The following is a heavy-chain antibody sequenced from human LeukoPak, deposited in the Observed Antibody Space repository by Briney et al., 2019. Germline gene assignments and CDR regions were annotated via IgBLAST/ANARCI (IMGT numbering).Heavy chain of an antibody. CDR1: GYTFTSYG. V-gene: IGHV1-18*01. D-gene: IGHD3-3*01. J-gene: IGHJ3*02. CDR2: ISAYNGDT. CDR3: ARDRDDFWSGPVAFDI. Sequence: ASVKVSCKGSGYTFTSYGISWARQAPGQGLEWMGWISAYNGDTNYAQKVQGRVTMTTETSTSTAYMELRSLRSDDTAVYYCARDRDDFWSGPVAFDIWGQGTMVTVSS.